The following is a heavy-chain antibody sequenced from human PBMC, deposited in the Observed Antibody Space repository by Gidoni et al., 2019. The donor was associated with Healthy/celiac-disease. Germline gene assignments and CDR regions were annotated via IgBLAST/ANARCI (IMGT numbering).Heavy chain of an antibody. J-gene: IGHJ6*02. V-gene: IGHV3-49*04. CDR1: GFTFGDYA. Sequence: EVQLVESGGGLVQPGRSLRLSCTASGFTFGDYAMSWVRQAPGKGLEWVGFIRSKAYGGTTEYAASVKGRFTISRDDSKSIAYLQMNSLKTEDTAVYYCTMVPTTYYYYGMDVWGQGTTVTVSS. D-gene: IGHD3-22*01. CDR2: IRSKAYGGTT. CDR3: TMVPTTYYYYGMDV.